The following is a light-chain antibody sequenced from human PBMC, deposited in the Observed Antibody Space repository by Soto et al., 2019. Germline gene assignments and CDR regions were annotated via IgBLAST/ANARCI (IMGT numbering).Light chain of an antibody. J-gene: IGLJ2*01. Sequence: QSALTQPPSVSGSPGQSVTISCTGTSSDVGSYHRVSWYQQPPGTAPKLLIYEVTNRPSGVPDRFSGSRSGDTASLTISGFQTEDEADYYCSSYTTSSMLFGGGTKLTVL. V-gene: IGLV2-18*02. CDR3: SSYTTSSML. CDR2: EVT. CDR1: SSDVGSYHR.